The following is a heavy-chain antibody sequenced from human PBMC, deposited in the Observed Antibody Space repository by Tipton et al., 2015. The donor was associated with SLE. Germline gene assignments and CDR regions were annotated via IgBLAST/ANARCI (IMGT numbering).Heavy chain of an antibody. Sequence: SLRLSCAASGFTFSSSAMSWVRQAPGKGLEWVSAISGSGGSTYYADSVKGRFTISRDNSKNTLYLQMNSLTAEDTAAYYCAKMAYYDMANGMDVWGQGTTVTVSS. CDR1: GFTFSSSA. V-gene: IGHV3-23*01. D-gene: IGHD3-9*01. J-gene: IGHJ6*02. CDR3: AKMAYYDMANGMDV. CDR2: ISGSGGST.